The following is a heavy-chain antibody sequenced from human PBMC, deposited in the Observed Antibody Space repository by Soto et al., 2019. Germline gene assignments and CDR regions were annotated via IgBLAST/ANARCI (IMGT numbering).Heavy chain of an antibody. V-gene: IGHV4-61*01. CDR3: ARDKSTSGWSTNWFDP. CDR2: IYYSGTT. CDR1: GGSVITGSYY. D-gene: IGHD6-19*01. Sequence: QVQLQESGPGLVKPSETLSLTCTVSGGSVITGSYYWSWIRQPPGKGLEWIGYIYYSGTTNYNPSLKSRVTISLDTSKNQFSLKLSSVTAADTAVYYCARDKSTSGWSTNWFDPWGQGTLVTDSS. J-gene: IGHJ5*02.